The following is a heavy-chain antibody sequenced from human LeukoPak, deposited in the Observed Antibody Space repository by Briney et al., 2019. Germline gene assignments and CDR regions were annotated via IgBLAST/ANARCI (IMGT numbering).Heavy chain of an antibody. Sequence: ASVKVSCKASGYTFINYGITWVRQAPGQGLEWMGWISAYNGNTNYAQKFQGRVTMTTDTSTSTAYMELRSLRSDDTAVYYCAREASVHFDYWGQGTLVTVSS. CDR1: GYTFINYG. J-gene: IGHJ4*02. CDR2: ISAYNGNT. CDR3: AREASVHFDY. V-gene: IGHV1-18*01.